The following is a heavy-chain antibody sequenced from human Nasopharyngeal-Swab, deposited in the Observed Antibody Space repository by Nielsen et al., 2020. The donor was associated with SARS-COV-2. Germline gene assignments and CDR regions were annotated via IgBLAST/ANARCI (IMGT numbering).Heavy chain of an antibody. CDR2: INPSGGST. CDR1: GYTFTSYY. CDR3: ARALWVGYDILTGYYGGAYYYYYMDV. Sequence: ASVKVSCKASGYTFTSYYMHWVRQAPGQGLEWMGIINPSGGSTSYAQKFQGRVTITADKSTSTAYMELSSLRSEDTAVYYCARALWVGYDILTGYYGGAYYYYYMDVWGKGTTVTVSS. D-gene: IGHD3-9*01. J-gene: IGHJ6*03. V-gene: IGHV1-46*01.